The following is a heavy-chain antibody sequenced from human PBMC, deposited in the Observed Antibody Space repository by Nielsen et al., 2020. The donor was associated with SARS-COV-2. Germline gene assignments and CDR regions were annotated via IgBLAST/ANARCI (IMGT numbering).Heavy chain of an antibody. CDR1: GFAFSYYA. J-gene: IGHJ4*02. D-gene: IGHD1-14*01. CDR3: ARNHSGTFATSGFYEY. V-gene: IGHV3-30*14. Sequence: GGSLRLSCAASGFAFSYYAIHWVRQAPGKGLEWVALISNDGTKKFYSDSVRGRFTISRDEPRNTVYLQANSLRLEDTAIYYCARNHSGTFATSGFYEYWGQGTLVSVSS. CDR2: ISNDGTKK.